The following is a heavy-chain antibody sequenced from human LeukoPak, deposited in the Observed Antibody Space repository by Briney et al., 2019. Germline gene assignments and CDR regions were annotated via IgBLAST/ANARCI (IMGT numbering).Heavy chain of an antibody. CDR3: VRGRLMSPVVFDI. CDR1: GGTFNSYA. J-gene: IGHJ3*02. CDR2: INPHFGPS. Sequence: SVTVSCKASGGTFNSYAISWVRQAPGQGLEWMGGINPHFGPSNYVQKFQGRVTITTDESPGKAYMVLSSLSSEDTAVDYGVRGRLMSPVVFDIWGQGTMVTVSS. D-gene: IGHD2-8*01. V-gene: IGHV1-69*05.